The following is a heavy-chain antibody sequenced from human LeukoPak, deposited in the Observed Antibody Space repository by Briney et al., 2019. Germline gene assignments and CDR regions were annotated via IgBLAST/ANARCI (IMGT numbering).Heavy chain of an antibody. D-gene: IGHD4-11*01. CDR1: GFTFSNYG. J-gene: IGHJ4*02. Sequence: GGYLRLSCAASGFTFSNYGMHWVRQAPGKGLEWVAVIRYVGSDKYYADSVKGRFTISRDNSQNTMYLQMNSLRAEDTAVYYCARENDYTLDYWGQGTLVTVSS. CDR2: IRYVGSDK. V-gene: IGHV3-30*12. CDR3: ARENDYTLDY.